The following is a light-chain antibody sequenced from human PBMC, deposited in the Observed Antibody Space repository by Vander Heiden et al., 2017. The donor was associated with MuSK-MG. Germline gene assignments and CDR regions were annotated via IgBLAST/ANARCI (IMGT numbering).Light chain of an antibody. CDR2: GAS. J-gene: IGKJ2*01. V-gene: IGKV3-15*01. CDR1: QSVSSN. CDR3: QQYKNGHPRTYT. Sequence: EIVMTQSPATLSVSPGERATLSCRASQSVSSNLAWYQQKPGQAPRLLIYGASTRATGIPDRFSGSGYGTEFTLTISSLQSEEFAVYYCQQYKNGHPRTYTFGQGTKLEIK.